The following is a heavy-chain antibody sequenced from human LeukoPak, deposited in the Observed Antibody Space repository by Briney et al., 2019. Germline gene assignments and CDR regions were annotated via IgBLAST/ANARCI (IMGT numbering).Heavy chain of an antibody. V-gene: IGHV3-48*03. D-gene: IGHD1-26*01. Sequence: GGSLRLSCAASGFTFSSYEMNWVRQAPGKGLEWVSYISSSGSTIYYADSVKGRFTISRDNAKNSLYLQMNSLRAEDTAVYYCAEPSGNCVDYWGQGTLVTVSS. CDR2: ISSSGSTI. CDR1: GFTFSSYE. J-gene: IGHJ4*02. CDR3: AEPSGNCVDY.